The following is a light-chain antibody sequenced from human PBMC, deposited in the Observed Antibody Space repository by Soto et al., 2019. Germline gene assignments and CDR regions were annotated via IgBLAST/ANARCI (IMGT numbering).Light chain of an antibody. CDR2: GDN. CDR3: AAWDGRLNNVL. J-gene: IGLJ2*01. Sequence: QSVLTQPHSASGTPGQRVTISCSGSGSSIGTNTVNWYRQLPGTAPKLLIYGDNQRPSGVPDRFSGSKSGTSASLAISGLQSEDEADYYCAAWDGRLNNVLFGGGTKLTVL. V-gene: IGLV1-44*01. CDR1: GSSIGTNT.